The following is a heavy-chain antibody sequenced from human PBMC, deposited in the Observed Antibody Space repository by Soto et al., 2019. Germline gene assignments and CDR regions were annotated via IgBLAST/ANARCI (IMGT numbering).Heavy chain of an antibody. CDR2: ISGSGGTT. Sequence: GGSLRLSCAASGFTFSSCAMGWVRQAPGKGLEWVSVISGSGGTTYYADSVKGRFTISRDNSKNTLYLQMNSLRAEETAVYYCAKAPSGSYYDFDYWGQGTLVTVSS. CDR3: AKAPSGSYYDFDY. D-gene: IGHD1-26*01. J-gene: IGHJ4*02. V-gene: IGHV3-23*01. CDR1: GFTFSSCA.